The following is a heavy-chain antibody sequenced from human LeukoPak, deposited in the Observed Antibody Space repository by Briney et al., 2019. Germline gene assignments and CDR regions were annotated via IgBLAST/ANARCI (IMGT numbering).Heavy chain of an antibody. CDR2: IYPGDSDT. J-gene: IGHJ4*02. Sequence: GESLQISCKGSGYSFTSYWIGWVRQMPGKGLEWMGIIYPGDSDTRYSPSFQGQVTISADKSISTAYLQWSSLKASDTAMYYCARREVAATAPFDYWGQGTLVTVSS. CDR3: ARREVAATAPFDY. CDR1: GYSFTSYW. D-gene: IGHD2-15*01. V-gene: IGHV5-51*01.